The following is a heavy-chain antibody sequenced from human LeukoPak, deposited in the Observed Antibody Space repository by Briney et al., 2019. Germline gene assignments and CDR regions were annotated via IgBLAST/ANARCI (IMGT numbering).Heavy chain of an antibody. CDR3: ARGGKFRGVTSGRFDY. V-gene: IGHV3-74*01. Sequence: GGSLRLSCVASGFTFSSYWMHWVRQAPGKGLVWVSRINSDGSSTSYADSVKGRFTISRDNAKNTLYLQMNSLRAEDTAVYYCARGGKFRGVTSGRFDYWGQGTLVTVSS. CDR2: INSDGSST. CDR1: GFTFSSYW. D-gene: IGHD3-10*01. J-gene: IGHJ4*02.